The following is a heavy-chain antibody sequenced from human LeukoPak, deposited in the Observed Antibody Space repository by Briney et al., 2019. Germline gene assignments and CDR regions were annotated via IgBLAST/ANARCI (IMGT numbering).Heavy chain of an antibody. V-gene: IGHV3-30*18. J-gene: IGHJ4*02. Sequence: GRSLRLSCAASGFTFSSYGMHWVRQAPGRGLEGWAVISYDGSNKYYADSVKGRFTISRDNSKNTLYLQMNSLRAEDTAVYYCAKLAYYYGSGGDYFDYWGQGTLVTVSS. CDR3: AKLAYYYGSGGDYFDY. D-gene: IGHD3-10*01. CDR1: GFTFSSYG. CDR2: ISYDGSNK.